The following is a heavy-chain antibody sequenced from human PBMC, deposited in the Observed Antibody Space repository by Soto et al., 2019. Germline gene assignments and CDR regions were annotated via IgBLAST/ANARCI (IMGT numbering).Heavy chain of an antibody. V-gene: IGHV3-23*01. CDR3: AKDCHDNYDILTGYYCSYYYGMDV. Sequence: GGSLRLSCAASGFTFSSYAMSWVRQAPGKGLEWVSAISGSGGSTYYADSVKGRVTISRDNSKNTLYLQMNSLRAEDTAVYYCAKDCHDNYDILTGYYCSYYYGMDVWGQGTTVTVSS. CDR1: GFTFSSYA. D-gene: IGHD3-9*01. J-gene: IGHJ6*02. CDR2: ISGSGGST.